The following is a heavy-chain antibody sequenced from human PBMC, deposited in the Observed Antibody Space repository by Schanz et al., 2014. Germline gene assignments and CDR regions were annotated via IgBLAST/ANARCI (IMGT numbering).Heavy chain of an antibody. D-gene: IGHD3-10*01. J-gene: IGHJ4*02. CDR3: ALREKPYGPFAS. CDR1: GGSIRSYF. CDR2: INHGGST. V-gene: IGHV4-34*02. Sequence: QVQLQQWGAGLLKPSETLSLTCTVSGGSIRSYFWSWIRQPPGKGLEWIAEINHGGSTNYNPSLKSRVTISVDTSNNQFSLKLRSVTAADTAVYYCALREKPYGPFASWGQGALVTVSS.